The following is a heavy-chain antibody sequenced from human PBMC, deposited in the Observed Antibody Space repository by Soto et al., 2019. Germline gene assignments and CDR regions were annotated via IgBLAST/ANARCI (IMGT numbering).Heavy chain of an antibody. CDR1: GGTFSSYA. CDR3: ARSCVRNSCHIYYYAMDV. CDR2: IIPIFDTA. D-gene: IGHD3-10*02. J-gene: IGHJ6*02. V-gene: IGHV1-69*06. Sequence: ASVKVSCRASGGTFSSYAISWVRQAPGPALEWMGGIIPIFDTASYAQKFQGRVTITADKSTRTAYMEVNSLRPEDTAVYYCARSCVRNSCHIYYYAMDVWGQGPTVTVFS.